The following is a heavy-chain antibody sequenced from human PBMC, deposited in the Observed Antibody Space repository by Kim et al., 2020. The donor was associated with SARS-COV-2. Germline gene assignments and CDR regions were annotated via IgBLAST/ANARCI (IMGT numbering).Heavy chain of an antibody. CDR2: IVVGSGNT. CDR1: GFTFTSSA. Sequence: SVKVSCKASGFTFTSSAMQWVRQARGQRLEWIGWIVVGSGNTNYAQKFQERVTITRDMSTSTAYMELSSLRSEDTAVYYCAAESPEIADGFDYWGQGTLVTVSS. CDR3: AAESPEIADGFDY. D-gene: IGHD2-21*01. J-gene: IGHJ4*02. V-gene: IGHV1-58*02.